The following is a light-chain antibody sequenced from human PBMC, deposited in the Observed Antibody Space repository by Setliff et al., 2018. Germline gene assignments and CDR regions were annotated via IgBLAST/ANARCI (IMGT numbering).Light chain of an antibody. Sequence: QSALAQPRSVSGSPGQSVSISCTGTSSDAGGSNYVSWYQQHPGRAPKLMIYDVYRRPSGVPDRFSGSKSGNTASLTISGLQAEDEADYYCCSYVGSHTLRVFGTGTKVTVL. J-gene: IGLJ1*01. CDR2: DVY. CDR3: CSYVGSHTLRV. CDR1: SSDAGGSNY. V-gene: IGLV2-11*01.